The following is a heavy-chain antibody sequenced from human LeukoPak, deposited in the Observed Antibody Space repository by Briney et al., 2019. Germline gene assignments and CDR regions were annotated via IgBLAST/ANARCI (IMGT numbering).Heavy chain of an antibody. CDR3: AQGAYGFGKKHTYYYIEV. V-gene: IGHV4-4*07. CDR2: IFGSGGS. J-gene: IGHJ6*03. Sequence: SETLSLTCSVSGGSVSDSSWSWIRQPAGKGLEWIGRIFGSGGSNYNPSLKSRATMSVDTSKNQFSLKLTSLTAADTALYFCAQGAYGFGKKHTYYYIEVWGKGTTVTVSS. D-gene: IGHD3-10*01. CDR1: GGSVSDSS.